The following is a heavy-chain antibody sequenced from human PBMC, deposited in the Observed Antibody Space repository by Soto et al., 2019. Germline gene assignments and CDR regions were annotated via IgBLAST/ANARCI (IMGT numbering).Heavy chain of an antibody. V-gene: IGHV3-23*01. CDR3: AKARDPQWVRLPFDY. CDR1: GFFFSSYT. D-gene: IGHD6-19*01. CDR2: FSATSENT. J-gene: IGHJ4*02. Sequence: EVQLLESGGGLVQPGVSLRLSCVGYGFFFSSYTMTWVRQAPGKGLEWVSSFSATSENTYYADSVRGRFTISRDNSKNTLFLQMNSLTAEDTAMYYCAKARDPQWVRLPFDYWGQGILVIVSS.